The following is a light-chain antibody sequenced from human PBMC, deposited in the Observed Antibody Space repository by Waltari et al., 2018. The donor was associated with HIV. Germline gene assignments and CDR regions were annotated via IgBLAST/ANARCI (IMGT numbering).Light chain of an antibody. CDR1: NSDVGNYNL. J-gene: IGLJ1*01. CDR2: EVN. V-gene: IGLV2-23*02. CDR3: CSYASSTTYV. Sequence: SITISCTGTNSDVGNYNLVSWYQQHPGKAPKLMIYEVNKRPSGISDRFSGSKSDNTASLTISGLQAEDEADYYCCSYASSTTYVFGTGTKITVL.